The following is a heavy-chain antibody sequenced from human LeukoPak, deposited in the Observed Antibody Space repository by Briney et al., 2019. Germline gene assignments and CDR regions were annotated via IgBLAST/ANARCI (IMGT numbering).Heavy chain of an antibody. CDR2: ISGSGGTT. CDR1: GFTFSSFD. J-gene: IGHJ6*02. Sequence: GGSLRLSCAACGFTFSSFDMSWGRQAPGKGLEWVSAISGSGGTTYYADSVKGRFTISRDNSKNTLYLQMNSLRAEDTAVYYCAKDSRSVYYNYYYGMDVWGQGTTVTVSS. V-gene: IGHV3-23*01. CDR3: AKDSRSVYYNYYYGMDV. D-gene: IGHD3-22*01.